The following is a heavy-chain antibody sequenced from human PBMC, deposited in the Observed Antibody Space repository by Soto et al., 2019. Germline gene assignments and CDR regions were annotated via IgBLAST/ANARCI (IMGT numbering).Heavy chain of an antibody. V-gene: IGHV3-53*04. Sequence: GGSMGLSCAASGFTVRSYAMSWVRQAPGKGLEWVSVIYSGGSTYYADSVKGRFTISRHNSKNTLYLQMNSLRAEDTAVYYCARTWPDTALSPWGQGTLVTVSS. CDR3: ARTWPDTALSP. D-gene: IGHD5-18*01. J-gene: IGHJ5*02. CDR2: IYSGGST. CDR1: GFTVRSYA.